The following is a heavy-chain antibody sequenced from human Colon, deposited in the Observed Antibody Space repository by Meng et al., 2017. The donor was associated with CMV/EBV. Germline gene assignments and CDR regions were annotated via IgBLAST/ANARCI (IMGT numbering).Heavy chain of an antibody. D-gene: IGHD3-22*01. J-gene: IGHJ4*02. V-gene: IGHV3-53*01. CDR1: GFTFSSYA. CDR2: IYSGGST. CDR3: ARDSPTYDSSGYQDY. Sequence: GESLKISCAASGFTFSSYAMSWVRQAPGKGLEWVSVIYSGGSTYYADSVKGRFTISRGNSKNTLYLQMNSLRAEDTAVYYCARDSPTYDSSGYQDYWGQGTLVTVSS.